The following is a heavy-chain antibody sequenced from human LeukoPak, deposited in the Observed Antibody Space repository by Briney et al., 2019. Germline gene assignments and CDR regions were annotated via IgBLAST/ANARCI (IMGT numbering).Heavy chain of an antibody. D-gene: IGHD3-22*01. CDR3: ARGRSGYYYPLLYYFDY. Sequence: VASVKVSCKASGGTFSSYAISWVRQAPGQGLEWMGGIIPIFGTANYAQKFQGRVTITADESTSTAYMELSSLRSEDTAVYYCARGRSGYYYPLLYYFDYWGQGTLVTVSS. CDR2: IIPIFGTA. J-gene: IGHJ4*02. V-gene: IGHV1-69*13. CDR1: GGTFSSYA.